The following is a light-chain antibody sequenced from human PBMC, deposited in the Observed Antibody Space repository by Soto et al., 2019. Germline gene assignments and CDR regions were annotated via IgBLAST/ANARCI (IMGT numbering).Light chain of an antibody. CDR2: DAS. V-gene: IGKV3-20*01. CDR3: QQYGSSPLT. Sequence: EIVLTQSPGTLSLSPGERATLSCRASQSVSSSYLAWYQQKPGQAPRLLIYDASSRATGIPDRFSGSGSGTDFTLTISRLEPEDFAVYYCQQYGSSPLTFGPGTKVDIK. J-gene: IGKJ3*01. CDR1: QSVSSSY.